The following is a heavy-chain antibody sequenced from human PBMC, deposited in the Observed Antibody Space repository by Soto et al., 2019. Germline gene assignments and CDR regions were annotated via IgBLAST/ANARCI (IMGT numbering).Heavy chain of an antibody. CDR1: GFSLSTSGVG. J-gene: IGHJ4*02. CDR3: AHGPYYYDSSGYFSE. V-gene: IGHV2-5*02. Sequence: SGPTLVNPTQTLTLTCTFSGFSLSTSGVGGGWIRQPPGKALEWLALIYWDDDKRYSPSLKSRLTITKDTSKNQVVLTMTNMDPVDTATYYCAHGPYYYDSSGYFSEWGQGXLVTVSS. D-gene: IGHD3-22*01. CDR2: IYWDDDK.